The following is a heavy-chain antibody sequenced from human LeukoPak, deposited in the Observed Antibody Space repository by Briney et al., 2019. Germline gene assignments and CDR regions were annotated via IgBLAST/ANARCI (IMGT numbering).Heavy chain of an antibody. CDR1: GDTFGTFG. CDR3: ARVSAGHGSSSVLDY. Sequence: SVRVSCKASGDTFGTFGVDWVRQAPGQGLEWIGRIIPFVGRATYAQSLQDRLSITADKSTTTAYLELSSLRSGDTATYYCARVSAGHGSSSVLDYWGQGSLITVSS. V-gene: IGHV1-69*04. J-gene: IGHJ4*02. D-gene: IGHD6-6*01. CDR2: IIPFVGRA.